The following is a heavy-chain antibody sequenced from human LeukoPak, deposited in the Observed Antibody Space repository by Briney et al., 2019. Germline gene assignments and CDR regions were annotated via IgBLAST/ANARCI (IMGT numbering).Heavy chain of an antibody. D-gene: IGHD5-18*01. V-gene: IGHV1-69*13. CDR3: ARGREVQLWYPHYYYYYYMDV. CDR1: GGTFGSYA. CDR2: IIPIFGTA. J-gene: IGHJ6*03. Sequence: SVKVSCKASGGTFGSYAISWVRQAPGQGLEWMGGIIPIFGTANYAQKFQGRVTITADESTSTAYMELSSLRSEDTAVYYCARGREVQLWYPHYYYYYYMDVWGKGTTVTVSS.